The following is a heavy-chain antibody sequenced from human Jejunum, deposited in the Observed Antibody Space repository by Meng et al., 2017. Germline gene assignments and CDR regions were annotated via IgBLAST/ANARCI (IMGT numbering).Heavy chain of an antibody. CDR3: TRGGMTSETTFFLH. D-gene: IGHD3-3*02. CDR1: GYTFTNYG. V-gene: IGHV1-18*01. Sequence: VQLVQSAAEVKKAGASVKVSCKASGYTFTNYGINRVRQAPGQGLEWMAWISADNGNAKYAQNLQDRVTLTTETSTTTAYMELRNLRSDDTAVYYCTRGGMTSETTFFLHWGQGTLITVSS. CDR2: ISADNGNA. J-gene: IGHJ4*02.